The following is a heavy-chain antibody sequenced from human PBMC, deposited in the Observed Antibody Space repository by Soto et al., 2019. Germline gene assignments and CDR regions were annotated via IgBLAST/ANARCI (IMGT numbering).Heavy chain of an antibody. D-gene: IGHD3-10*01. V-gene: IGHV3-30*18. CDR2: ISYDGYLK. CDR1: GFTFSTYG. J-gene: IGHJ6*02. Sequence: GGSLRLSCAASGFTFSTYGMQWVRQAPGKGLEWVAVISYDGYLKYYVDAVKGRFTVARDNSKNTLFLEMNSLRVEDTAVYFCAKDFKVSGSHYGTLNYYYGMAVWAKGPRSPSP. CDR3: AKDFKVSGSHYGTLNYYYGMAV.